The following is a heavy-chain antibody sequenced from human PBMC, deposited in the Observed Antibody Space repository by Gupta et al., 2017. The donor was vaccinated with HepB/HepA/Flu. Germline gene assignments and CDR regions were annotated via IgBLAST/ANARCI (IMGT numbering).Heavy chain of an antibody. D-gene: IGHD3-10*01. CDR2: ITSRSSTI. Sequence: EVQLVESGGGLVQPGGSLRLSCSASGLTFSTYTMNWVRQAPGKGLECVSYITSRSSTIYYADSVNCWFTIASDNAKNSLYLQVNSLRHHHTAVYDGARSRGGGLGSSDYMDVW. V-gene: IGHV3-48*02. J-gene: IGHJ6*03. CDR1: GLTFSTYT. CDR3: ARSRGGGLGSSDYMDV.